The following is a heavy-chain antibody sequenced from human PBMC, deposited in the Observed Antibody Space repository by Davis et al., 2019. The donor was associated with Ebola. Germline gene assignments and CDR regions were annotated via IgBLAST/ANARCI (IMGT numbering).Heavy chain of an antibody. J-gene: IGHJ4*02. D-gene: IGHD3-10*01. CDR2: INHSGST. V-gene: IGHV4-34*01. CDR3: ARMKVLLWFGTLDY. Sequence: ESLKISCAASGFTFSGYGMHWVRQPPGKGLEWIGEINHSGSTNYNPSLKSRVTISVDTSKNQFSLKLSSVTAADTAVYYCARMKVLLWFGTLDYWGQGTLVTVSS. CDR1: GFTFSGYG.